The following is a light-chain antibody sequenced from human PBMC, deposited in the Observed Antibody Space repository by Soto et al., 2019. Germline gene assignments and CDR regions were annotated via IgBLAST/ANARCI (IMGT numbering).Light chain of an antibody. V-gene: IGLV1-44*01. Sequence: QSVLTHPPSASGTPGQRVTISCSGSSSNIGSNTVNWYQQLPGTAPKLLIYSNNQRPSGVPDRFSGSKSGTSASLAISGPQSEDEADYYCAAWDDSLNGSYVFGTGTKVTVL. CDR1: SSNIGSNT. CDR2: SNN. J-gene: IGLJ1*01. CDR3: AAWDDSLNGSYV.